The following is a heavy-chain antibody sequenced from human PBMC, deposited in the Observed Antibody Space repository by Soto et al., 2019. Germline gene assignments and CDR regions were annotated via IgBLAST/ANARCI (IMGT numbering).Heavy chain of an antibody. D-gene: IGHD2-15*01. J-gene: IGHJ6*02. CDR3: ARAVAATPDDYYYGMDV. CDR1: GFTFSSYG. Sequence: GGSLRLSCAASGFTFSSYGMHWVRQAPGKGLEWVAVIWYDGSNKYYADSVKGRFTISRDNSKNTLYLQMNSLRAEDTAVYYCARAVAATPDDYYYGMDVWGQGTTVTVS. CDR2: IWYDGSNK. V-gene: IGHV3-33*01.